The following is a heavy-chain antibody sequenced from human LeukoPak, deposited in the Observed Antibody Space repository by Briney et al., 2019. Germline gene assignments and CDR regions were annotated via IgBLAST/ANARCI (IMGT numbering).Heavy chain of an antibody. CDR3: ARGRFIAVAGTLDY. Sequence: GGSLRLSCAASGFTFSSYSMNWVRQAPGKGLEWVSSISSSSSYIYYADSVKGRFTISRDNAKSSLYLQMNSLRAEDTAVYYCARGRFIAVAGTLDYWGQGTLVTVSS. V-gene: IGHV3-21*01. CDR2: ISSSSSYI. CDR1: GFTFSSYS. J-gene: IGHJ4*02. D-gene: IGHD6-19*01.